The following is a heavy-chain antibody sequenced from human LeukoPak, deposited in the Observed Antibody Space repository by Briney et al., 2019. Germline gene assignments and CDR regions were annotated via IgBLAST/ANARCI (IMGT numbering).Heavy chain of an antibody. J-gene: IGHJ1*01. Sequence: SETLSLTCAVSGVSISSTNWWSWIRQPPGKGLEWIGEINHSGSTNYNPSLKSRVTISVDMSKNQISLKLSSVTAADTAVYYCARRSGYGYFQHWGQGTLVTVSS. CDR1: GVSISSTNW. CDR3: ARRSGYGYFQH. D-gene: IGHD1-1*01. V-gene: IGHV4-4*02. CDR2: INHSGST.